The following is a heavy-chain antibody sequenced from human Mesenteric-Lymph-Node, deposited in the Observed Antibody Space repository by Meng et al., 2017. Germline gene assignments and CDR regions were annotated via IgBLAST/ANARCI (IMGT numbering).Heavy chain of an antibody. V-gene: IGHV3-33*06. Sequence: GESLKISCAASGFTFSTYGMHWVRQAPGKGLEWVAVIWPDGSNKYYADSVKCRFTISRDNSKNTLYLQMSCLRAEDTAVYYCAKLGGIVVVPAASYSYYYGMDVWGQGTTVTVSS. D-gene: IGHD2-2*01. J-gene: IGHJ6*02. CDR3: AKLGGIVVVPAASYSYYYGMDV. CDR2: IWPDGSNK. CDR1: GFTFSTYG.